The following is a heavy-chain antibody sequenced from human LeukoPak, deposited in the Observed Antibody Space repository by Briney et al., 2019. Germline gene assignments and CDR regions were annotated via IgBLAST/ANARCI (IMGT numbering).Heavy chain of an antibody. D-gene: IGHD6-19*01. V-gene: IGHV4-39*01. CDR3: ATHGAAVAGGFDP. J-gene: IGHJ5*02. CDR1: GSSISNSGYY. Sequence: PSETLSLTCTVSGSSISNSGYYWGWLRQPPGKGLEWIATIYYSGSTYYNPSLKSRVTMSVDTSKNQFSLNLISVTASDTAVYYCATHGAAVAGGFDPWGQGTLVTVSS. CDR2: IYYSGST.